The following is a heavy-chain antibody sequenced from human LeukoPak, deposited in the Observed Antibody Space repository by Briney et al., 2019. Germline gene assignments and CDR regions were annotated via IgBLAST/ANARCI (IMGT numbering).Heavy chain of an antibody. CDR2: ISAYNGNT. D-gene: IGHD1-26*01. V-gene: IGHV1-18*01. J-gene: IGHJ4*02. Sequence: ASVKVSCKASGYTFTSYGISWVRQAPGQGREWMGWISAYNGNTNYAQKLQGRVTITADKSTSTAYMELSSLRSEDTAVYYCARGAMVGADFDYWGQGTLVTVSS. CDR3: ARGAMVGADFDY. CDR1: GYTFTSYG.